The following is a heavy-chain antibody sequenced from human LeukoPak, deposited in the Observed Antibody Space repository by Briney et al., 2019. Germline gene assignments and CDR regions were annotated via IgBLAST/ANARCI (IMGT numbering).Heavy chain of an antibody. CDR1: GYTFTSYG. J-gene: IGHJ4*02. D-gene: IGHD3-22*01. V-gene: IGHV1-18*01. CDR3: ARVGFLPSSGPITPVDY. CDR2: ISAYNGNT. Sequence: ASVKVSCKASGYTFTSYGISWVRQAPGQGLEWMGWISAYNGNTNYAQKLQGRVTMTTDTSTSTAYMELRSLRSDDTAVYHCARVGFLPSSGPITPVDYWGQGTLVTVSS.